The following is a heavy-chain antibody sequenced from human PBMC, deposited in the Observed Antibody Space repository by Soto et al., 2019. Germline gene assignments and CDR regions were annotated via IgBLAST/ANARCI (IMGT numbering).Heavy chain of an antibody. CDR3: ARGRFYSETSTWFAF. Sequence: ASVKVSCKASGYTFTDYDINWVRQAPGQGLEWMGWVSPNSGNTVYAQKFQDRVAMTRDTSISTAYMELSNLRFEDSAMYYCARGRFYSETSTWFAFWGQGTPVTVSS. CDR1: GYTFTDYD. V-gene: IGHV1-8*01. D-gene: IGHD2-2*01. J-gene: IGHJ5*01. CDR2: VSPNSGNT.